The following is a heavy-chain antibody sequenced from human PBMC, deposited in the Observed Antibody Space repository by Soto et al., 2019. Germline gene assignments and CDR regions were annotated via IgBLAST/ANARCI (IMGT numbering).Heavy chain of an antibody. CDR3: AREYAFSSDY. CDR2: IYHSGTT. Sequence: SETLSLTCAVSGGSISSGGYSWSWIRQPPGKGLEWIGYIYHSGTTYYNPSLKSRVTISVDRSKNQFSLKLSSVTAADTAVYYCAREYAFSSDYWGQGTVVTVSS. CDR1: GGSISSGGYS. J-gene: IGHJ4*02. D-gene: IGHD2-2*01. V-gene: IGHV4-30-2*01.